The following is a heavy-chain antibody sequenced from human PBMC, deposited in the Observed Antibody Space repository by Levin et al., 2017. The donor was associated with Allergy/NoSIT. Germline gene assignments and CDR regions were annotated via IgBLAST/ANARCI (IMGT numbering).Heavy chain of an antibody. V-gene: IGHV3-30*18. CDR1: GFTFSSYG. J-gene: IGHJ4*02. CDR3: AKQGGYSYGYFVY. CDR2: ISYDGSNK. Sequence: GESLKISCAASGFTFSSYGMHWVRQAPGKGLEWVAVISYDGSNKYYADSVKGRFTISRDNSKNTLYLQMNSLRAEDTAVYYCAKQGGYSYGYFVYWGQGTLVTVSS. D-gene: IGHD5-18*01.